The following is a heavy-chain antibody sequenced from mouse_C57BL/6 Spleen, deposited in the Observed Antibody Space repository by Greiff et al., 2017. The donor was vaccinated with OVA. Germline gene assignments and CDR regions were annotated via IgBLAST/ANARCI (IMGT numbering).Heavy chain of an antibody. CDR2: IDPETGGT. Sequence: VQLQQSGAELVRPGASVTLSCKASGYTFTDYEMHWVKQTPVHGLEWIGAIDPETGGTAYNQKFKGKAILTADKSSSTAYMELRSLTSEDSAVYYCTRGLDSSGYAWFAYWGQGTLVTVSA. J-gene: IGHJ3*01. CDR1: GYTFTDYE. CDR3: TRGLDSSGYAWFAY. D-gene: IGHD3-2*02. V-gene: IGHV1-15*01.